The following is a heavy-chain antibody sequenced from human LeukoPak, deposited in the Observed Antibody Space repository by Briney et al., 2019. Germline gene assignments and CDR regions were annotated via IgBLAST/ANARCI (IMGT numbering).Heavy chain of an antibody. D-gene: IGHD3-9*01. CDR1: GFTFSSYG. CDR3: TTDLTGNLYFDY. CDR2: IKSKTDGGTT. J-gene: IGHJ4*02. V-gene: IGHV3-15*01. Sequence: GRSLRLSCAASGFTFSSYGMHWVRQAPGKGLEWVGRIKSKTDGGTTDYAAPVKGRFTISRDDSKNTLYLQMNSLKTEDTAVYYCTTDLTGNLYFDYWGQGTLVTVSS.